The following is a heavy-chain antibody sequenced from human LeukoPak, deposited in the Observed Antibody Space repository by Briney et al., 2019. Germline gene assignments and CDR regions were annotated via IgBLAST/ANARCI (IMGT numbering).Heavy chain of an antibody. Sequence: SETLSLTCTVSGGSISRYYWGWIRQPPGKGLEWIGSIYYSGSTYYNPSLKSRVTISVDTSKNQFSLKLSSVTAADTAVYYCARQGLSITGTTHFDYWGQGTLVTVSS. CDR3: ARQGLSITGTTHFDY. V-gene: IGHV4-39*01. CDR1: GGSISRYY. CDR2: IYYSGST. D-gene: IGHD1-7*01. J-gene: IGHJ4*02.